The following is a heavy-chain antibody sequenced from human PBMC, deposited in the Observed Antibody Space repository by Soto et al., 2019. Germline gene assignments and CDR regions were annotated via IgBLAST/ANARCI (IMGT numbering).Heavy chain of an antibody. V-gene: IGHV5-51*07. CDR2: IYPGDSDT. D-gene: IGHD3-22*01. J-gene: IGHJ4*02. CDR3: ARFPHDSSGYYYYYFDY. CDR1: GYSFTSYW. Sequence: GESLKISCKGSGYSFTSYWIGWVHQMPGKGLEWMGIIYPGDSDTRYSPSFQGQVTISADKSISTAYLQWSSLKASDIAMYYCARFPHDSSGYYYYYFDYWGQGTLVTVAS.